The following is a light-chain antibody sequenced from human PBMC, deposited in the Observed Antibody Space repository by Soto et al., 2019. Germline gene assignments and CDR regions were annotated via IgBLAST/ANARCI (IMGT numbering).Light chain of an antibody. CDR2: SAS. CDR3: QQSYSNPLT. V-gene: IGKV1-39*01. CDR1: QIINTY. Sequence: DIQVTQSPSSLSASVGDRVTISCRASQIINTYLNWYQQKPGQAPTLLIYSASILQTGVPSRFTGSGSGTDFILTISSLQPEDFAIYYCQQSYSNPLTFGGGTKVEIK. J-gene: IGKJ4*01.